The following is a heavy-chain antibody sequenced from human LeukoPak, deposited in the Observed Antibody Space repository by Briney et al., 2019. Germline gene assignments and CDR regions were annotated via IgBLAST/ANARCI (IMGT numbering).Heavy chain of an antibody. J-gene: IGHJ6*03. Sequence: GGSLRLSCAASGFTFSSYGMSWVRQAPGKGLEWVSAISGSGGSTYYADSVKGRFTISRDNAKNSLYLQMNSLRAEDTALYYCARSPRGGHFHYYYYYMDVWGKGTTVTVSS. CDR1: GFTFSSYG. D-gene: IGHD3-10*01. V-gene: IGHV3-23*01. CDR2: ISGSGGST. CDR3: ARSPRGGHFHYYYYYMDV.